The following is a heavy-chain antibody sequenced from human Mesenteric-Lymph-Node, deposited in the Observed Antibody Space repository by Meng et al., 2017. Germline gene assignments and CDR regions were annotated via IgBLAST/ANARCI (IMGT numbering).Heavy chain of an antibody. CDR3: ARGFLSFVRVFDY. V-gene: IGHV4-34*01. Sequence: QVRLPQWGGGLLKPSETLSLPCAVYGGSFSGYYWSWIRQPPGKGLEWIGEINHSGSTNYNPSLKSRVTISVDTSKNQFSLKLSSVTAADTAVYYCARGFLSFVRVFDYWGQGTLVTVSS. J-gene: IGHJ4*02. CDR2: INHSGST. D-gene: IGHD2/OR15-2a*01. CDR1: GGSFSGYY.